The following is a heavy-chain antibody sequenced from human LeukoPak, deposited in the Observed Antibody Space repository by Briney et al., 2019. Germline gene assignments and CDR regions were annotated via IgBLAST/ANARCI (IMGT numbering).Heavy chain of an antibody. J-gene: IGHJ2*01. CDR3: TAGWYFDL. CDR2: IKSKADGGTT. CDR1: GFTFSNTW. Sequence: GGSLRLSCAASGFTFSNTWMSWVRQAPGKGLEWAGRIKSKADGGTTDYAAPVKGRFSISRDDSKNTVYLQMNSLKTEDTAMYYCTAGWYFDLWGRGTLVTVSS. V-gene: IGHV3-15*01.